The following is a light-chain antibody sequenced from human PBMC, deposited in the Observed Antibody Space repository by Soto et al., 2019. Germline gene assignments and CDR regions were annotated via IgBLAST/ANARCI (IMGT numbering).Light chain of an antibody. V-gene: IGLV1-51*01. Sequence: QSLLTQPPSLPPAPGQKVTIPCSGSSSNIGGNSVSWYQQLPGTAPKLLIYDDNKRPSGIPGRFSGSKSGTSATLGITGFQTGDEADYYCGSWDSSLSAYVFGTGTKVTVL. J-gene: IGLJ1*01. CDR1: SSNIGGNS. CDR3: GSWDSSLSAYV. CDR2: DDN.